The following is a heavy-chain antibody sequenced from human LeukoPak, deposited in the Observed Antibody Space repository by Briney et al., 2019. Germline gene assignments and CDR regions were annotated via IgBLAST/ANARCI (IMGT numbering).Heavy chain of an antibody. CDR3: TKRDCGGTDCYSVHY. CDR1: GFTFTIYA. D-gene: IGHD2-15*01. J-gene: IGHJ4*02. Sequence: GGSLRLSCAASGFTFTIYAMSWVRQPPGRGLEWASFSTSTVGSTYYADCVKGCFTLSIDNSKNTLYLQMNRLRADDTAVYFCTKRDCGGTDCYSVHYWGQGTLVTVSS. CDR2: STSTVGST. V-gene: IGHV3-23*01.